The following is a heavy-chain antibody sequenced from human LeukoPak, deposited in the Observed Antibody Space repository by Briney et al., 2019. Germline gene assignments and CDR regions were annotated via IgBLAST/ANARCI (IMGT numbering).Heavy chain of an antibody. D-gene: IGHD2-15*01. Sequence: GGSLRLSCAASGFTFSDYYMSWIRQAPGKGLEWVSYISSSGTTIYYADSVKGRFTISRDNAKNSLYLQMNSLRAEDTAVYYCARGGLYCSGGSCYRYWYFDLWGRGTLVTVSS. CDR3: ARGGLYCSGGSCYRYWYFDL. V-gene: IGHV3-11*01. J-gene: IGHJ2*01. CDR2: ISSSGTTI. CDR1: GFTFSDYY.